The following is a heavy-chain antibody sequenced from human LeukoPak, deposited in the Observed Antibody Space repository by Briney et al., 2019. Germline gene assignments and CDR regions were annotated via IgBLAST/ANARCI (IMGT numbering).Heavy chain of an antibody. CDR3: AKVTYGDYGVDY. CDR1: GFTVSSNY. D-gene: IGHD4-17*01. J-gene: IGHJ4*02. CDR2: ISGGGGST. V-gene: IGHV3-23*01. Sequence: PGGSLRLSCAASGFTVSSNYMSWVRQAPGKGLEWVSAISGGGGSTYYADSVKGRFTISRDNSKNTLHLQMNSLRAEDTAVYYCAKVTYGDYGVDYWGQGTLVTVSS.